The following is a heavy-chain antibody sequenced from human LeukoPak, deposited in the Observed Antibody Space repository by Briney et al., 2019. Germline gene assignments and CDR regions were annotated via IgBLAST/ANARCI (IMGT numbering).Heavy chain of an antibody. Sequence: GGSLRLSCAASGFTVITNDMTWVRQAPGKGLEWDSVLYSDGNTKYADSVQGRFTISRDNSKNTLYLEMNSLSPDDTAVYYCARGVEPLAANTLAYWGQGTLVTVSS. CDR2: LYSDGNT. CDR3: ARGVEPLAANTLAY. V-gene: IGHV3-53*01. D-gene: IGHD1-14*01. CDR1: GFTVITND. J-gene: IGHJ4*02.